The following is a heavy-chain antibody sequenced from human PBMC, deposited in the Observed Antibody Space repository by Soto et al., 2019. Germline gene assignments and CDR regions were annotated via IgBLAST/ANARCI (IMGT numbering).Heavy chain of an antibody. CDR2: IIPIFGTA. CDR1: GGTFSSYA. D-gene: IGHD5-12*01. Sequence: SVKVSCKASGGTFSSYAISWVRQAPGQGLEWMGGIIPIFGTANYAQKFQGRVTTTADESTSTAYMELSSLRSEDTAVYYCAREGRRVYSGYDWLDPWGQGTLVTVSS. V-gene: IGHV1-69*13. CDR3: AREGRRVYSGYDWLDP. J-gene: IGHJ5*02.